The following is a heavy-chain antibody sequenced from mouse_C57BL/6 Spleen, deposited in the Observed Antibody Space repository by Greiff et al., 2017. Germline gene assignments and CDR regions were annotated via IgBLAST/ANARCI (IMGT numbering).Heavy chain of an antibody. J-gene: IGHJ1*03. D-gene: IGHD1-1*01. CDR2: IDPEDGDT. V-gene: IGHV14-2*01. CDR1: GFNIKDYY. CDR3: ARAYYDGSSYWYFDV. Sequence: VQLQQSGAELVKPGASVKLSCTASGFNIKDYYMHWVKQRTEQGLEWIGRIDPEDGDTKYAPKFQGKATITADTSSNTAYLQLGSLTSEDTAVYYCARAYYDGSSYWYFDVWGTGTTVTGSS.